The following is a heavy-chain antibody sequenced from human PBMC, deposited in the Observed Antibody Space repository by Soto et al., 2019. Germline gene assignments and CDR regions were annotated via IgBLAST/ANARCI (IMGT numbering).Heavy chain of an antibody. D-gene: IGHD3-10*01. CDR1: GGSIRSGDYY. J-gene: IGHJ5*02. V-gene: IGHV4-31*03. CDR2: IYNTGST. Sequence: QMQLQESGPGLVKPSQTLSLTCTVSGGSIRSGDYYWTWIRQHPEKGLEWIGYIYNTGSTYYNPSLQGRLTLSIDTSENQFSLRLSSVTAADTAVYYCARAQGYGSGKWGIDPWGHGTLVIVSS. CDR3: ARAQGYGSGKWGIDP.